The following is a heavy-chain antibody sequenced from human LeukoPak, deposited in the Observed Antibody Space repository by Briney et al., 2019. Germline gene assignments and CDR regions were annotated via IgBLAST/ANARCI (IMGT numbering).Heavy chain of an antibody. CDR1: GYTFTGYY. CDR3: ARGGDVGATLFY. J-gene: IGHJ4*02. CDR2: INPNSGGT. V-gene: IGHV1-2*07. D-gene: IGHD1-26*01. Sequence: ASVKVSCKASGYTFTGYYMHWVRQAPGQGLEWMGWINPNSGGTNYAHKFQGRVTMTRDTSISTAYMELSRLRSDDTAVYYCARGGDVGATLFYWGQGTPVTVSS.